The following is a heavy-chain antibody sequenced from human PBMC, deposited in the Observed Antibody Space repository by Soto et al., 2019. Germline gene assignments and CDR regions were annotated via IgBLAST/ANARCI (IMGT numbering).Heavy chain of an antibody. CDR1: GYTFTGYY. V-gene: IGHV1-2*04. D-gene: IGHD6-13*01. J-gene: IGHJ4*02. CDR3: ARGYSSSWDPFDY. Sequence: ASVKVSCKASGYTFTGYYMHWVRQAPGQGLEWMGWINPNSGGTNYAQKFQGWVTMTRDTSISTAYMELSRLRSDDTAAYYCARGYSSSWDPFDYWGQGTLVTVSS. CDR2: INPNSGGT.